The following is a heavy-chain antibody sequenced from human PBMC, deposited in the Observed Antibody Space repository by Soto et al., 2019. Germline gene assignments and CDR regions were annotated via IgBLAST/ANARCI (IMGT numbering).Heavy chain of an antibody. V-gene: IGHV4-39*01. J-gene: IGHJ5*02. Sequence: SETLSLTCSVSGGSINSSSYFWGWVRQPPGKGLEWIGSIYYSGSTYYNPSLRSRVTIPVDTSKNQFSLKLSSVTAADTAVFYCARHYSSGSRNWFDPWGQGTLVTVSS. CDR3: ARHYSSGSRNWFDP. D-gene: IGHD6-19*01. CDR2: IYYSGST. CDR1: GGSINSSSYF.